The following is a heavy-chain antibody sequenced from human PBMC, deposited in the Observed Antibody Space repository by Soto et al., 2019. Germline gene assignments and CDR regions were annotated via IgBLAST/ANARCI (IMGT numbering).Heavy chain of an antibody. V-gene: IGHV3-23*01. Sequence: GGSLRLSCVASGLTSNSYAMGWVRQAPGKALEWVSGSSGSGATIYYADSVKGRFTISRDNAKNTLYLQMNSLSAEDSALYYCAGQRLVTMIVVVDYWGQGTLVTVSS. CDR3: AGQRLVTMIVVVDY. D-gene: IGHD3-22*01. CDR2: SSGSGATI. J-gene: IGHJ4*02. CDR1: GLTSNSYA.